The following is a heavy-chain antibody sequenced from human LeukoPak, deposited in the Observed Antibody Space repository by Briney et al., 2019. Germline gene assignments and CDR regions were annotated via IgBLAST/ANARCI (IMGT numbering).Heavy chain of an antibody. V-gene: IGHV4-34*01. Sequence: SETLSLTCAVYGGSFSGYYWSWIRQPPGKGLEWIGEINHSGSTNYNPSLKSRVTISVDTSKNQFSLKLSSVTAADTAVYYCARASGYSSGWYVRAYYFDYWGQGTLVTVSS. D-gene: IGHD6-19*01. CDR1: GGSFSGYY. J-gene: IGHJ4*02. CDR3: ARASGYSSGWYVRAYYFDY. CDR2: INHSGST.